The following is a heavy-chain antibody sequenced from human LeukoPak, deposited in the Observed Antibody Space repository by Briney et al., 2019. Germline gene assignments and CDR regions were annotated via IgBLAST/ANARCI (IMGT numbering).Heavy chain of an antibody. CDR2: IYYSGST. J-gene: IGHJ4*02. CDR1: GGSISSYY. D-gene: IGHD1-26*01. V-gene: IGHV4-59*01. CDR3: ARGSPTPDY. Sequence: SETLSLTCTVSGGSISSYYWSWIRQPREKGLEWIGYIYYSGSTNYNPSLKSRVTMSVDTSGNQFSLKLSSVTAADTAVYYCARGSPTPDYWGQGTLVTVSS.